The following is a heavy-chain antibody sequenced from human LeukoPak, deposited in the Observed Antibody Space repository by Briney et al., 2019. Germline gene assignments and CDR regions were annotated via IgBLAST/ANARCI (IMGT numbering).Heavy chain of an antibody. J-gene: IGHJ4*02. V-gene: IGHV4-34*01. CDR3: ATYSSSWYWGD. CDR1: GGSFSGYY. Sequence: SETLSLTCAVYGGSFSGYYWSWIRQPPGKGLEWIGEINHSGSTNYNPSLKSRVTISVDMSKNQFSLKLSSVTAADTAVYYCATYSSSWYWGDWGQGTLVTVSS. D-gene: IGHD6-13*01. CDR2: INHSGST.